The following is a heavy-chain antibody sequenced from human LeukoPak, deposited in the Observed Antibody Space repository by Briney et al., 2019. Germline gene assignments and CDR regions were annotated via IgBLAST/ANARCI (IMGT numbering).Heavy chain of an antibody. J-gene: IGHJ2*01. D-gene: IGHD3-16*01. CDR2: ITYDGTNK. Sequence: PGRSLRLSCAASGFTFDSYALHWVRQAPGKGLEWLAIITYDGTNKYYADSVKGRFTISRDNAKNTLYLQMNSLRAEDTAVYYCARDIYGYFDLWGRGTLVTVSS. CDR3: ARDIYGYFDL. CDR1: GFTFDSYA. V-gene: IGHV3-30-3*01.